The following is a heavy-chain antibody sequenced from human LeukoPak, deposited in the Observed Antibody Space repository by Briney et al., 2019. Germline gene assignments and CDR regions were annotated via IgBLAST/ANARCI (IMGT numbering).Heavy chain of an antibody. J-gene: IGHJ4*02. CDR1: GFTFSSYS. CDR2: ISSSSSYI. CDR3: ARAPEWGTVTTPPLIDY. D-gene: IGHD4-11*01. Sequence: PGGSLRLSCAASGFTFSSYSMNWVRQAPGKGLEWVSSISSSSSYIYYADSVKGRFTISRDNAKNSLYLQMNSLRAEDTAVYYCARAPEWGTVTTPPLIDYWGQGTLVTVSS. V-gene: IGHV3-21*01.